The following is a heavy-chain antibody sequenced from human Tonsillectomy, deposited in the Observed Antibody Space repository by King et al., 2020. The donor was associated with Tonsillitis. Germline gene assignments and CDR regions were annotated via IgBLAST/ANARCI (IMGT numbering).Heavy chain of an antibody. J-gene: IGHJ4*02. D-gene: IGHD3-22*01. V-gene: IGHV3-21*01. Sequence: VQLVESGGGLVKPGGSLRLSCAASGFTFSSYSMNWVRQAPGKGLEWVSSISSISSYIYYADSVKGRFTISRDNAKNSLYLQMNSLRAEDTAVYYCAREGFYYDSSGYYYKYLDYWGQGTLVTVSS. CDR3: AREGFYYDSSGYYYKYLDY. CDR1: GFTFSSYS. CDR2: ISSISSYI.